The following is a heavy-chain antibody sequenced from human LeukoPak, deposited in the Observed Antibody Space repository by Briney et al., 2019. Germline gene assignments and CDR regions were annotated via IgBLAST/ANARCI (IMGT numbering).Heavy chain of an antibody. Sequence: PSGTLCLTCAVYGGSFSGYYWSWIRQPPGKGLEWMGEINHSVSTNYNPSLKSRVAISVDATKNRFSLKLRSVTAADTAVYYCARDTGGNWFDPWGQGTLVTVSS. CDR3: ARDTGGNWFDP. CDR2: INHSVST. J-gene: IGHJ5*02. V-gene: IGHV4-34*01. CDR1: GGSFSGYY. D-gene: IGHD1-1*01.